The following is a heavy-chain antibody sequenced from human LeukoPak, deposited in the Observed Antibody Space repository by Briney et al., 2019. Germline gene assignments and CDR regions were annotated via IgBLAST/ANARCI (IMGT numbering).Heavy chain of an antibody. CDR1: GYTFTGYY. D-gene: IGHD1-26*01. CDR3: ARDNFVWEPQTYNWFDP. J-gene: IGHJ5*02. CDR2: INPNSGGT. Sequence: ASVKVSCKASGYTFTGYYMHWVRQAPGQGLEWMGWINPNSGGTNYAQKFQGRVTMTRDTSISTAYMELSRLRSDDTAVYYCARDNFVWEPQTYNWFDPWGQGTLVTVSS. V-gene: IGHV1-2*02.